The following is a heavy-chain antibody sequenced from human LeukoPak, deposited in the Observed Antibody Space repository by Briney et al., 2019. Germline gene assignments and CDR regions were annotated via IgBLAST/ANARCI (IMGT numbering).Heavy chain of an antibody. CDR3: ARDRAPTVWVWSGYPIDY. J-gene: IGHJ4*02. D-gene: IGHD3-3*01. CDR2: TNPNSGGT. CDR1: GYTFTGYY. Sequence: GASVKVSCKASGYTFTGYYMHWVRQAPGQGLEWMGWTNPNSGGTNYAQKFQGRVTMTRDTSISTAYMELSRLRSDDTAVYYCARDRAPTVWVWSGYPIDYWGQGTLVTVSS. V-gene: IGHV1-2*02.